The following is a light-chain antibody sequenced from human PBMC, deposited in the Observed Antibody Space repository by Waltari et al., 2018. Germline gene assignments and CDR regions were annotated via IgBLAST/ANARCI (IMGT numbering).Light chain of an antibody. V-gene: IGKV1-39*01. J-gene: IGKJ3*01. CDR3: QQSYSAPFT. CDR2: SAS. Sequence: EIQMTQSPSSLSVSVGDRVTITCRASQSIDRYLNWYQQKEGRAPNLLIYSASNLQSGVPSRFSGSGSGTDFTLTISSLQHEDFATYYCQQSYSAPFTFDPGTKVDI. CDR1: QSIDRY.